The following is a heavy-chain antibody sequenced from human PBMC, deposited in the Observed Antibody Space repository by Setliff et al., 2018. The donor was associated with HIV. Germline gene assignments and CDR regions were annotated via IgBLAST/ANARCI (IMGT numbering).Heavy chain of an antibody. CDR1: GFVFSTYW. D-gene: IGHD4-4*01. J-gene: IGHJ4*02. V-gene: IGHV3-7*01. CDR3: ASVLGYRYSNGPIDY. Sequence: GGSLRLSCAASGFVFSTYWMSWVRQAPGKGPEWVANIKTDGSEKYYVDSVKGRFTMSRDNAKNSLFLQMHSLRAEDTAVYYCASVLGYRYSNGPIDYWGQGTLVTVSS. CDR2: IKTDGSEK.